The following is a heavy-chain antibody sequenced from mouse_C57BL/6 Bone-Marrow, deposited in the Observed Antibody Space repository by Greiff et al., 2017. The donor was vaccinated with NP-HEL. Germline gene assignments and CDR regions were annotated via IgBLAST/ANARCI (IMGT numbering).Heavy chain of an antibody. J-gene: IGHJ1*03. V-gene: IGHV1-18*01. CDR2: INPNNGGT. D-gene: IGHD2-10*01. CDR3: ARRRNRGTCYGSYNWYFDV. CDR1: GYTFTDYN. Sequence: EVQLQQSGPELVKPGASVKIPCKASGYTFTDYNMDWVKQSHGKSLEWIGDINPNNGGTIYNQKFKGKATLTVDKSSSTAYMELRSLTSEDTAVYSCARRRNRGTCYGSYNWYFDVWGTGTTVTVSS.